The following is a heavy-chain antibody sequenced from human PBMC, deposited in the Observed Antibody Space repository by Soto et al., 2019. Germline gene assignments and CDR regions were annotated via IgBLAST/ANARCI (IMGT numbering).Heavy chain of an antibody. V-gene: IGHV3-30-3*01. J-gene: IGHJ6*02. Sequence: QVQLVESGGGVVQPGRSLRLSCAASGFTFSSYAMHWVRQAPGKGLEWVAVISYDGSHTYYADSVKGRFTISRDNSKNTLYLQMNSLKPEDTAVCYCARDVVHQLIRPNYYYGMDVWGQGTTVTVSS. D-gene: IGHD2-2*01. CDR1: GFTFSSYA. CDR3: ARDVVHQLIRPNYYYGMDV. CDR2: ISYDGSHT.